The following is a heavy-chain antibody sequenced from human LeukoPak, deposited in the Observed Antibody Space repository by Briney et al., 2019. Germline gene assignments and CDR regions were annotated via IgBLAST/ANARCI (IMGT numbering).Heavy chain of an antibody. V-gene: IGHV1-69*05. CDR1: GGTFSSYA. CDR2: IIPIFGTP. D-gene: IGHD1-26*01. CDR3: ARDMWELTDYYYYRDV. Sequence: SVKVSCKASGGTFSSYAISCVRRAPGQGVEWMGRIIPIFGTPNYAQKFQGRVTITTDESTSTAYMELSSLRSEDTAVYYCARDMWELTDYYYYRDVWGEGATVTVSS. J-gene: IGHJ6*03.